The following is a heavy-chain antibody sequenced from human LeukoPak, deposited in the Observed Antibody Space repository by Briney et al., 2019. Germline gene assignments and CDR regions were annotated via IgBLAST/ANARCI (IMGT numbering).Heavy chain of an antibody. CDR3: ATRGGSSGYRVMNAFDI. Sequence: SETLSLTCTVSGGSISSGGYYWSWIRQHPGKGLEWVGYIYYSGSTYYNPSLKSRVTISVDTSKNQFSLKLSSVTAADTAVYYCATRGGSSGYRVMNAFDIWGQGTMVTVSS. J-gene: IGHJ3*02. V-gene: IGHV4-61*08. CDR1: GGSISSGGYY. D-gene: IGHD3-22*01. CDR2: IYYSGST.